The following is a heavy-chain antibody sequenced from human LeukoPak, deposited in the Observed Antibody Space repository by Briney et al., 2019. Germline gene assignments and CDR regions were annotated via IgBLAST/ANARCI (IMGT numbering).Heavy chain of an antibody. CDR2: VNHYNSI. V-gene: IGHV4-59*12. J-gene: IGHJ4*02. CDR1: GGSISSYY. CDR3: ARDRGRITMVRGVFDY. D-gene: IGHD3-10*01. Sequence: SETLSLTCTVSGGSISSYYWSWIRQPPGQGLEWLGEVNHYNSITYNPSLKGRATISAVTSSNQLSLKLTSVTAADTAVYYCARDRGRITMVRGVFDYWGQGTLVTVSS.